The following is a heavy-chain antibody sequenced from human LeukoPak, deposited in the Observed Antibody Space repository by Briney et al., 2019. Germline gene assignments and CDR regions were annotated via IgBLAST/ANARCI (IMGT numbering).Heavy chain of an antibody. D-gene: IGHD3-9*01. CDR3: ARRVDSRGPNDAFDI. Sequence: GGSLRLSCAASGFTFSSYSMNWVRQAPGKGLEWVSYISSSSSTIYYADSVKGRFTISRDNAKNSLYLQMNSLRAEDTAVYYCARRVDSRGPNDAFDIWGQGTMVTVSS. V-gene: IGHV3-48*01. CDR1: GFTFSSYS. J-gene: IGHJ3*02. CDR2: ISSSSSTI.